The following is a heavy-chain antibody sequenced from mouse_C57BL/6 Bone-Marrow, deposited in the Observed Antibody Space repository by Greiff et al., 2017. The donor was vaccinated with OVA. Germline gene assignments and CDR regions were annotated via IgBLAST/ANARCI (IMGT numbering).Heavy chain of an antibody. CDR2: IWSGGST. D-gene: IGHD2-4*01. V-gene: IGHV2-2*01. Sequence: VKLMESGPGLVQPSQSLSITCTVSGFSLTSYGVHWVRQSPGKGLEWLGVIWSGGSTDYNAAFISRLSISKDNSKSQVFFKMNSLQADDTAIYYCARKRYDYDGYYAMDYWGQGTSVTVSS. J-gene: IGHJ4*01. CDR3: ARKRYDYDGYYAMDY. CDR1: GFSLTSYG.